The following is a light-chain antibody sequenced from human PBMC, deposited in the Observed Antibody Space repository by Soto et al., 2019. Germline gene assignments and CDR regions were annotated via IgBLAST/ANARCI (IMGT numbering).Light chain of an antibody. CDR2: GAS. Sequence: EIVLTQSPGTLSLSPGERATLSCRASQSVSSSYLAWYQQKPGQAPRLLIYGASSRATGIPDRFSGSGSGTDFTLTISRLEPEDFVVCYCQQYGSSPKTFGQGTKVDIK. CDR3: QQYGSSPKT. CDR1: QSVSSSY. J-gene: IGKJ1*01. V-gene: IGKV3-20*01.